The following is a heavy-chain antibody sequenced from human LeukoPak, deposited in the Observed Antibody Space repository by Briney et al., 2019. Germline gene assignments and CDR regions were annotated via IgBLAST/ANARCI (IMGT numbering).Heavy chain of an antibody. V-gene: IGHV3-7*01. J-gene: IGHJ3*02. CDR2: IKEDAGEK. D-gene: IGHD2-21*01. Sequence: PGGSLRLSCPASGFKFRGVWISCDRQAPGKGLESVAIIKEDAGEKYYVESVRGRFTISRDNAKNSLYLQMNNLRDEDTAVYYCVRDRRSVVRTGFNIWGQGTKVTVSS. CDR3: VRDRRSVVRTGFNI. CDR1: GFKFRGVW.